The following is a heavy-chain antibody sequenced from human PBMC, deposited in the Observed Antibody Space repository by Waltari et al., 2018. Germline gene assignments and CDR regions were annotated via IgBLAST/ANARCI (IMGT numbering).Heavy chain of an antibody. CDR1: GGSFTAFY. J-gene: IGHJ6*02. D-gene: IGHD1-26*01. Sequence: QIHLQESGAGLLKPSETLSLTCVVNGGSFTAFYWTWVRQPPGKGLEWIGDSNQGETTQYNPALRSRVTISVDRARNQISLTLTSVTAADTAVYYCARGQGEGADVWAQGTAVTVS. CDR2: SNQGETT. CDR3: ARGQGEGADV. V-gene: IGHV4-34*01.